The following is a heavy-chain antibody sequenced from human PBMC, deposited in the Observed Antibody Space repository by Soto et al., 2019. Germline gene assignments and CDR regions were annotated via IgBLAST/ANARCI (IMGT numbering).Heavy chain of an antibody. CDR1: GFTFSSYA. D-gene: IGHD3-22*01. V-gene: IGHV3-23*01. J-gene: IGHJ5*02. CDR2: ISGSGGST. Sequence: GGSLRLSCAASGFTFSSYAMSWVRQAPGKGLEWVSAISGSGGSTYYADSVKGRFTISRDNSKNTLYLQMNSLRAEDTAVYYCAKTPTGKGYDSSGYPTDNWFDPWGQGTLVTVSS. CDR3: AKTPTGKGYDSSGYPTDNWFDP.